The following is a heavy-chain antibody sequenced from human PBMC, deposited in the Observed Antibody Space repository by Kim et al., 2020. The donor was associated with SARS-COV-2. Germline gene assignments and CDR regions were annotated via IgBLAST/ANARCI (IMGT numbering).Heavy chain of an antibody. V-gene: IGHV3-30*02. D-gene: IGHD3-3*02. CDR3: AKDIRAVLGAETFGP. J-gene: IGHJ5*02. Sequence: ADSVKGRFTTSRDDSKKTLFLQMNSLRVEDTAIYYCAKDIRAVLGAETFGPWGQGTLVTVSS.